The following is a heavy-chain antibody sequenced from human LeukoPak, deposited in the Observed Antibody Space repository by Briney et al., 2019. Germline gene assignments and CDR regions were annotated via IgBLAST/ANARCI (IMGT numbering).Heavy chain of an antibody. CDR2: IYSGGST. J-gene: IGHJ4*02. V-gene: IGHV3-53*01. CDR3: ATGGRSGVALEQ. D-gene: IGHD3-3*01. Sequence: PGGSLRLTCVVSGFIASSNYMSWVRQAPWKGLEWISLIYSGGSTHYADSVMGRFTISRDNSKTTLFLQMNSLKAEDTAVYYCATGGRSGVALEQWGQGTLVTVSS. CDR1: GFIASSNY.